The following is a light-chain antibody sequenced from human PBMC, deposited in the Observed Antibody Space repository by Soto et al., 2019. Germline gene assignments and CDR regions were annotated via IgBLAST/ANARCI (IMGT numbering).Light chain of an antibody. J-gene: IGKJ1*01. Sequence: DIQMTQSPSTLSASVGDRVTITCRASQSIGTWLAWYQQRPGKAPRLLIYKASALGSGVPSRFSGSASGTEFTLTISSLQPDDFATYYCQQYNSLLRTFGQGTKVEI. CDR2: KAS. V-gene: IGKV1-5*03. CDR1: QSIGTW. CDR3: QQYNSLLRT.